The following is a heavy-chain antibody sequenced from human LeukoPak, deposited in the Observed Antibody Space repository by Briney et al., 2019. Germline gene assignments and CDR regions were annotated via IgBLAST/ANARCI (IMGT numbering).Heavy chain of an antibody. Sequence: GGTLRLSCAASGFTFSSYAMSWVRQAPGKGLEWVSAISGSGGSTYYADSVKGRFTISRDNSMNTLYLQMNSLRAEATDVYYCAEVVPRYCSGGSCYFDYWGQGTLVTVSS. CDR3: AEVVPRYCSGGSCYFDY. J-gene: IGHJ4*02. CDR1: GFTFSSYA. CDR2: ISGSGGST. V-gene: IGHV3-23*01. D-gene: IGHD2-15*01.